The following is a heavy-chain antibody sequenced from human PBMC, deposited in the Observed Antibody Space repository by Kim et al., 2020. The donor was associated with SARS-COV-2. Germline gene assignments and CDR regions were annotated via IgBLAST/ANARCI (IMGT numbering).Heavy chain of an antibody. V-gene: IGHV3-48*03. D-gene: IGHD4-17*01. J-gene: IGHJ4*02. CDR3: ARSGRDGDYVLSVY. CDR2: ISSSGSTI. Sequence: GGSLRLSCAASGFTFSSYEMNWVRQAPGKGLEWVSYISSSGSTIYYADSVKGRFTISRDNAKNSLYLQMNSLRAEDTAVYYCARSGRDGDYVLSVYWGQGTLVTVSS. CDR1: GFTFSSYE.